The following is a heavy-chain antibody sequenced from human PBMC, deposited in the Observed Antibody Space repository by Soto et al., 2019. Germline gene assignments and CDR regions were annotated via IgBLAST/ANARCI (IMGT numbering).Heavy chain of an antibody. V-gene: IGHV3-15*01. Sequence: EVQLVESGGGLVKPGGSLRLSCAASGFTFNNGWMSWVRQAPGKGLEWVGRIKSKAAGGTTDYSAPVQGRFTISRDDSKNTVHLQMNSLKTEDTAVYYCTTDSTQTFCDGGPCYSVLTKLHDSWGQGTLVTVSS. CDR3: TTDSTQTFCDGGPCYSVLTKLHDS. CDR2: IKSKAAGGTT. J-gene: IGHJ4*02. D-gene: IGHD2-15*01. CDR1: GFTFNNGW.